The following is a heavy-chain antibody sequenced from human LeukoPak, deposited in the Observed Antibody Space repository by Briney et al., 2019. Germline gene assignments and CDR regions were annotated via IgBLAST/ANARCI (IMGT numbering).Heavy chain of an antibody. Sequence: SETLSLTCAVYGGSLSGYYWSWIRQPPGKGLEWIGEINHSGNTNYNPSLKSRVTMSVDTSKNHFYVKLSSVTAADTAVYYCARQGSGSSYYYYTFPYWGQGARVTVSS. CDR3: ARQGSGSSYYYYTFPY. CDR2: INHSGNT. D-gene: IGHD1-26*01. J-gene: IGHJ4*02. V-gene: IGHV4-34*01. CDR1: GGSLSGYY.